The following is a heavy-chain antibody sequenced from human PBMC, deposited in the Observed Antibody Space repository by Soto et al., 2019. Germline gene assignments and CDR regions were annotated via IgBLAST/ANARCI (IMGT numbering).Heavy chain of an antibody. CDR3: ARVGWVAANFFDY. CDR1: GFTFSDYY. J-gene: IGHJ4*02. Sequence: PGGSLRLSCAASGFTFSDYYMSWIRQAPGKGLEYISSISNGGSTTYAASVKGRFTISRDNARNSLYLQMNSLRVEDTAVYYCARVGWVAANFFDYWGPGTLVTVSS. CDR2: ISNGGSTT. D-gene: IGHD1-26*01. V-gene: IGHV3-11*01.